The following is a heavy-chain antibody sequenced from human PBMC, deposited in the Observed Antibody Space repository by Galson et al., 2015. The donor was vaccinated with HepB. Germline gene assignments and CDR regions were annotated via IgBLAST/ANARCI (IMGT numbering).Heavy chain of an antibody. CDR1: GYTFTSYA. D-gene: IGHD6-19*01. V-gene: IGHV7-4-1*02. Sequence: SVKVSCKASGYTFTSYAMNWVRQVPGQGLEWMGWINTNTGNPTYAQGFTGRFVFSLDTSVSTAYLQISSLKAEDTAVYYCARDYSSGWYLGAFDIWGQGTMVTVSS. J-gene: IGHJ3*02. CDR2: INTNTGNP. CDR3: ARDYSSGWYLGAFDI.